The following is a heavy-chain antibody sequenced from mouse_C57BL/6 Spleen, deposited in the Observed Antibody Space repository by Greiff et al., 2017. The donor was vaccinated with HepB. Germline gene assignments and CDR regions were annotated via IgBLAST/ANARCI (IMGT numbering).Heavy chain of an antibody. Sequence: EVHLVESEGGLVQPGSSMKLSCTASGFTFSDYYMAWVRQVPEKGLEWVANINYDGSSTYYLDSLKSRFIISRDNAKNILYLQMSSLKSEDTATYYCARYGYDDGYYAMDYWGQGTSVTVSS. V-gene: IGHV5-16*01. CDR1: GFTFSDYY. J-gene: IGHJ4*01. D-gene: IGHD2-2*01. CDR2: INYDGSST. CDR3: ARYGYDDGYYAMDY.